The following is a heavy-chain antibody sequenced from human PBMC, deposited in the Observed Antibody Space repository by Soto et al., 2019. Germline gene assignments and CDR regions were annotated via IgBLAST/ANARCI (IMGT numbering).Heavy chain of an antibody. V-gene: IGHV4-31*03. CDR2: IYYSGST. Sequence: SETLSLTCTVSGGSISSGCYYWSWIRQDPGKGLEWIGYIYYSGSTYYNPSLKSRVTISVDTSKNQFSLKLSSVTAADTAVYYCAREVWFGELNYFDYWGQGTLVTVSS. CDR1: GGSISSGCYY. J-gene: IGHJ4*02. D-gene: IGHD3-10*01. CDR3: AREVWFGELNYFDY.